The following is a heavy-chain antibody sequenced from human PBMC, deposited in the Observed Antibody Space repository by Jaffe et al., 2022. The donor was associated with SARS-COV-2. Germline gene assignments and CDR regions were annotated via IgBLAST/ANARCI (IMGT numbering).Heavy chain of an antibody. D-gene: IGHD2-15*01. V-gene: IGHV3-74*01. J-gene: IGHJ3*02. CDR2: ISNDGSST. CDR1: GFSFSTYW. CDR3: TRGYCTGGSCQRRAFDI. Sequence: EVQLVESGGGLVQPGGSLRLSCAASGFSFSTYWIHWVRQAPGMGLVWVSRISNDGSSTNYADSVKGRFTISRDNAKNTLYLEMNSLRGEDTGVYYCTRGYCTGGSCQRRAFDIWGQGTMVTVSS.